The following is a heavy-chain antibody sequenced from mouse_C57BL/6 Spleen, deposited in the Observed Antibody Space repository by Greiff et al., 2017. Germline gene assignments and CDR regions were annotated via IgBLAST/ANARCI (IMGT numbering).Heavy chain of an antibody. Sequence: QVQLQPPGAELVQPGASVKMSCKASGYTFTSYWITWVKQRPGQGLEWMGDIYPGSGSTNYNEKFKSKATLTVDTSSIPSYMQLISLTSEDSAVYDCARGDDYDWCAYWGQGTLVTVSA. CDR2: IYPGSGST. J-gene: IGHJ3*01. CDR3: ARGDDYDWCAY. V-gene: IGHV1-55*01. D-gene: IGHD2-4*01. CDR1: GYTFTSYW.